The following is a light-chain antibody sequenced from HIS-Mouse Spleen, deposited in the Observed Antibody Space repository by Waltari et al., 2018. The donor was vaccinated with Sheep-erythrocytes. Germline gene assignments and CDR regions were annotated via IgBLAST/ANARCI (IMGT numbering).Light chain of an antibody. J-gene: IGLJ1*01. Sequence: SSELTQDPAVSVALGQTVMITCQGDSLRSYYASWYQQKPGQAPVLVIYGKNNRPSGIPDRFSGSSSGNTASLTITGAQAEDEADYYCNSRDSSGNHLRVFGTGTKVTVL. CDR1: SLRSYY. V-gene: IGLV3-19*01. CDR2: GKN. CDR3: NSRDSSGNHLRV.